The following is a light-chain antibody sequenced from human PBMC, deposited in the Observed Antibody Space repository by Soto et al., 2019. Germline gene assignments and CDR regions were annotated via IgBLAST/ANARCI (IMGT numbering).Light chain of an antibody. J-gene: IGKJ2*01. V-gene: IGKV3-20*01. CDR3: QQYGSSPRYT. Sequence: ESVLTQSPGTLSLSPGERATLSCRASQSVSSSYLAWYQQKPGQAPRLLIYGASSRATGIPDRFSGSGSGTDFILTISRLEPEDFAVYYCQQYGSSPRYTFGQGTKLEIK. CDR1: QSVSSSY. CDR2: GAS.